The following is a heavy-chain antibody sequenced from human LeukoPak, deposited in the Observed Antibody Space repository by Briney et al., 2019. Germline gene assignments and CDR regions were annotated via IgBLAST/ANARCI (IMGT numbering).Heavy chain of an antibody. CDR2: INHSGST. CDR3: ARAHLVLLWFGGRENWFDP. D-gene: IGHD3-10*01. CDR1: GGSFSGYY. J-gene: IGHJ5*02. Sequence: SGTLSLTCAVYGGSFSGYYWSWIRQPPGKGLEWIGEINHSGSTNYNPSLKSRVTISVDTSKNQFSLKLSSVTAADTAVYYCARAHLVLLWFGGRENWFDPWGQGTLVTVSS. V-gene: IGHV4-34*01.